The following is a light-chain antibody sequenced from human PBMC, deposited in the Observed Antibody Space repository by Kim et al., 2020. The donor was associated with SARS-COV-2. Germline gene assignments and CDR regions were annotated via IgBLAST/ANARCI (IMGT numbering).Light chain of an antibody. CDR3: QQRNNWPWT. CDR1: PSVYWY. J-gene: IGKJ1*01. CDR2: DAA. Sequence: YPGEKATPASRPSPSVYWYLAWYQHQPGQAPRLLIYDAANRASGIPSRFSCSGSVTGFTLTISSLEPEDFAVYYCQQRNNWPWTFGQGTKVDIK. V-gene: IGKV3-11*01.